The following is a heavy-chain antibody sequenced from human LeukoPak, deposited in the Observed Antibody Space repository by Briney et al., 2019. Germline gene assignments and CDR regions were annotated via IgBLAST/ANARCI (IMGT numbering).Heavy chain of an antibody. CDR1: GGSMSTYY. Sequence: SETLSLTCTVSGGSMSTYYWSWIRQPPGKGLEWIGYMYDSGSTNYNPSLKSRVTISVDTSKNQFFLKVSSVTAADTAVYYCARQGSSWSFDYWGQGTLVTVSS. CDR3: ARQGSSWSFDY. D-gene: IGHD6-13*01. J-gene: IGHJ4*02. CDR2: MYDSGST. V-gene: IGHV4-59*08.